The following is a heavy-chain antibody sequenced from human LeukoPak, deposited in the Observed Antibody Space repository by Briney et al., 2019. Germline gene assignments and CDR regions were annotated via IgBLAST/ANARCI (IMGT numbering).Heavy chain of an antibody. J-gene: IGHJ5*02. CDR3: ARDLGTSGSNWFDP. CDR1: GGSISSCY. CDR2: IYTSGST. D-gene: IGHD1-1*01. Sequence: SETLSLTCTVSGGSISSCYWSWIRQPAGKGLEWIGRIYTSGSTNYNPSLKSRVTMSVDTSKNQFSLKLGSVTAADTAVYYCARDLGTSGSNWFDPWGQGTLVTVSS. V-gene: IGHV4-4*07.